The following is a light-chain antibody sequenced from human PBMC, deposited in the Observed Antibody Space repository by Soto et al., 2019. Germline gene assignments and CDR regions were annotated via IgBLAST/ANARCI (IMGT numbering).Light chain of an antibody. CDR2: AAS. CDR3: QQSFTITYT. CDR1: SIDNY. J-gene: IGKJ2*01. Sequence: SIDNYLNWYQQRPGNAPKVLIYAASNLQSGVPLRFSGRGSGTKSTLTISGLQPEDFATYFCQQSFTITYTFGQGTKGDIK. V-gene: IGKV1-39*01.